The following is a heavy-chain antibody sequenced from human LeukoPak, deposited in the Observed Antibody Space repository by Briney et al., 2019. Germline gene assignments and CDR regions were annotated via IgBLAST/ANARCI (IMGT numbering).Heavy chain of an antibody. D-gene: IGHD3-10*01. V-gene: IGHV4-30-2*01. Sequence: SQTLFLTCTVSGVSICIGGYYWSWIRQPPVKGLEWIGYIYHSGSTYYSPSLKRQVTISVDRSKNQFSLTLRSVPAADTAVYYCARDVTMIRGVNLAYWGQGTLVTVSS. CDR2: IYHSGST. CDR1: GVSICIGGYY. J-gene: IGHJ4*02. CDR3: ARDVTMIRGVNLAY.